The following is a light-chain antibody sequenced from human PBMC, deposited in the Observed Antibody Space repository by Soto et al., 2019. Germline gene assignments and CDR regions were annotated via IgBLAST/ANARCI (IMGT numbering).Light chain of an antibody. CDR3: MQSTQLPPT. CDR2: EVS. CDR1: QSLLHITGETF. J-gene: IGKJ5*01. Sequence: VMTQTPLSLSVAHGQASSISCKSSQSLLHITGETFLFWYLQKPGQSPQLLIYEVSTRVSGVPDRFSGSGSGTDFTLEISRVETDDVGIYYCMQSTQLPPTFGQGTRLEIK. V-gene: IGKV2D-29*02.